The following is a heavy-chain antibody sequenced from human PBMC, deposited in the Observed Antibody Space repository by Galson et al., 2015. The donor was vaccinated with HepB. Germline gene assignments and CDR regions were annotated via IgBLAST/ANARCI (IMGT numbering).Heavy chain of an antibody. CDR3: AREVHRDDYNYDMDV. CDR1: GDSVSSNNAA. V-gene: IGHV6-1*01. Sequence: CAISGDSVSSNNAAWNWIRQSPSRGLEWLGRTFYRSKWYNDYAVSVKSRIIINSDTSKNQFSLRLSSVTPEDTAVYYCAREVHRDDYNYDMDVWGKGTAVTVSS. D-gene: IGHD5-24*01. J-gene: IGHJ6*03. CDR2: TFYRSKWYN.